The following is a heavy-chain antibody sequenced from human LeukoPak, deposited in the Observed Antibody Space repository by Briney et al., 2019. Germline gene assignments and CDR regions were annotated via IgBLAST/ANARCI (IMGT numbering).Heavy chain of an antibody. CDR2: IYHSGST. D-gene: IGHD1-26*01. CDR1: GYSISSGYY. V-gene: IGHV4-38-2*02. CDR3: ARYRIVGAMRHYFDY. Sequence: SETLSLTCTVSGYSISSGYYWGWIRQPPGKGLEWIGSIYHSGSTYYNPSLKSRVTISVDTSKNQFSLKLSSVTATDTAVYYCARYRIVGAMRHYFDYWGQGTLVTVSS. J-gene: IGHJ4*02.